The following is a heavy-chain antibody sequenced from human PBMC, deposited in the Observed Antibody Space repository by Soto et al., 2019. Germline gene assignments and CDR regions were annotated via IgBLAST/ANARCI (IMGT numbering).Heavy chain of an antibody. CDR1: GYTFTSYD. CDR3: ARSGSSRMLTFGYYYYYMDV. D-gene: IGHD6-13*01. V-gene: IGHV1-8*01. Sequence: ASVKVSGKASGYTFTSYDINWVRQATGQGLEWMGWMNPNSGNTGYAQKFQGRVTMTRNTSISTAYMELSSLRSEDTAVYYCARSGSSRMLTFGYYYYYMDVWGKGTTVTVSS. J-gene: IGHJ6*03. CDR2: MNPNSGNT.